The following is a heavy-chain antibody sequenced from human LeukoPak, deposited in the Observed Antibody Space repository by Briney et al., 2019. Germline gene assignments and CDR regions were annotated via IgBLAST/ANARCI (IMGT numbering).Heavy chain of an antibody. Sequence: GVSLTLSCSASALTVSSNYMGWVRQAPGDGRVWGTFIYPGGRTYYPESGKGRFTISRDTSKNPVFLRMSSLRAEDTAIYYCAACPHGPDYSHHWGQGTPVTISS. CDR3: AACPHGPDYSHH. CDR1: ALTVSSNY. CDR2: IYPGGRT. V-gene: IGHV3-53*01. D-gene: IGHD2-2*01. J-gene: IGHJ4*02.